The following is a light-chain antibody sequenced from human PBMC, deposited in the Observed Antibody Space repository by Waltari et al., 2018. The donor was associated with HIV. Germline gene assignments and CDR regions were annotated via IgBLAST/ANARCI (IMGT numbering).Light chain of an antibody. J-gene: IGKJ2*01. CDR3: MQVRYWPHT. Sequence: QSPRRLIYKVSYRDSGVPRRFSGSGAGTEFTLSITRVEAEDAGLYFCMQVRYWPHTFGQGTNLQV. CDR2: KVS. V-gene: IGKV2-30*01.